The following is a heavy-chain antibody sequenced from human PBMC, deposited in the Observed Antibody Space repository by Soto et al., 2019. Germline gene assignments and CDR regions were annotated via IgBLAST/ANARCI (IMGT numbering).Heavy chain of an antibody. CDR3: ATDYQAY. J-gene: IGHJ4*02. V-gene: IGHV3-7*01. CDR2: INQDGGVR. Sequence: EVQLVESGGGLVQPGGSLRLSCAASGFTFNSNRMIWVRQAPGKGLEWVAKINQDGGVRYYVDSVKGRFTISRDNAKNSLYLQMNSLRAEDTAVYYCATDYQAYWGQGTLVTVSS. D-gene: IGHD3-16*02. CDR1: GFTFNSNR.